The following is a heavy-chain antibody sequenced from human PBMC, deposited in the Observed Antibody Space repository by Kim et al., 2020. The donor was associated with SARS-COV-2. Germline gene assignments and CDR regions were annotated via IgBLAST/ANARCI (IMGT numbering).Heavy chain of an antibody. D-gene: IGHD3-10*01. CDR3: ARVAQLLWFGELSPYFDY. V-gene: IGHV4-31*03. CDR2: IYYSGST. J-gene: IGHJ4*02. Sequence: SETLSLTCTVSGGSISSGGYYWSWIRQHPGKGLEWIGYIYYSGSTYYNPSLKSRVTISVDTSKNQFSLKLSSVTAADTAVYYCARVAQLLWFGELSPYFDYWGQGTLVTVSS. CDR1: GGSISSGGYY.